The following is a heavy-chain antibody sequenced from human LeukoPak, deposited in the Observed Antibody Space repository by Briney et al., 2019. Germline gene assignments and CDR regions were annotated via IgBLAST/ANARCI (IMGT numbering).Heavy chain of an antibody. Sequence: GGSLRLSCGASGFTFSTYGMHWVRQAPGKGLEWVAFIRYDGSNKYYADSVKGRFTISRDSSKNTLYLQMNSLRAEDTAVYYCARRGYHDYSGFDYWGQGTLVTVSS. V-gene: IGHV3-30*02. J-gene: IGHJ4*02. CDR2: IRYDGSNK. D-gene: IGHD1-26*01. CDR3: ARRGYHDYSGFDY. CDR1: GFTFSTYG.